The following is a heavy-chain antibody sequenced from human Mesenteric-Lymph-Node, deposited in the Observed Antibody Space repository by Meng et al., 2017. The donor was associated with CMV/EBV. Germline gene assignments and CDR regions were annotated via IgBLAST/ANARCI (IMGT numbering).Heavy chain of an antibody. D-gene: IGHD6-25*01. J-gene: IGHJ4*02. Sequence: GESLKISCAASDFTFSSYGMHWVRQSPGKGLEWVSGVSWNGSRTHYADSVRGRFIISRDNSKNTLYLQMNSLRAEDTAVYYCARDAADQGVFDYWGQGTLVTVSS. CDR3: ARDAADQGVFDY. CDR2: VSWNGSRT. V-gene: IGHV3-19*01. CDR1: DFTFSSYG.